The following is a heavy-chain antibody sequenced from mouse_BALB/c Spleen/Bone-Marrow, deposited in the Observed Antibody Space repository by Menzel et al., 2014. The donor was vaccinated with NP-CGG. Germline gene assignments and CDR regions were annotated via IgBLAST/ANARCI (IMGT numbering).Heavy chain of an antibody. D-gene: IGHD2-3*01. Sequence: EVKLMESGGGLVQPGGSLKLSCAASGFDFSGFWMGWVRQAPGKGLEWIGEINPDSYTINYTPSLKDRFIISRDNAKNTLYRQMNKVRSEDTALYYCARLGYYGGFAYWGQGTLVTVSA. CDR1: GFDFSGFW. CDR3: ARLGYYGGFAY. V-gene: IGHV4-1*02. J-gene: IGHJ3*01. CDR2: INPDSYTI.